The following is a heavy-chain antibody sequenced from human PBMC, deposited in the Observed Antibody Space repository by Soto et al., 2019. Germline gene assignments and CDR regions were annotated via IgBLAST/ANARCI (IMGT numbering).Heavy chain of an antibody. D-gene: IGHD6-19*01. V-gene: IGHV4-4*07. Sequence: SETLSLTCSVSGESLSNFYWSWIRQPAGKGLEWIGHVHVSGGTDYNAPLQSRVTMSLDTSNNHVSLQLRSLTAAETAVYYCARARYGWYPGCALDVCGPGPTGTVSS. CDR3: ARARYGWYPGCALDV. CDR1: GESLSNFY. J-gene: IGHJ6*02. CDR2: VHVSGGT.